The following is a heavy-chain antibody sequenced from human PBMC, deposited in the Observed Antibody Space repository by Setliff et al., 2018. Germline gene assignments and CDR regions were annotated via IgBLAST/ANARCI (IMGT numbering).Heavy chain of an antibody. Sequence: SETLSLTCTVSGGSISNTYYYWSWVRQPAGKGLEWIGQIYTSWSTNYNPSLKSRVTISVDTSKNQFSLKLSSVTAADTAVYYCARLSGFLYIDVWGKGTTVTVSS. CDR1: GGSISNTYYY. V-gene: IGHV4-61*09. J-gene: IGHJ6*03. D-gene: IGHD3-3*01. CDR3: ARLSGFLYIDV. CDR2: IYTSWST.